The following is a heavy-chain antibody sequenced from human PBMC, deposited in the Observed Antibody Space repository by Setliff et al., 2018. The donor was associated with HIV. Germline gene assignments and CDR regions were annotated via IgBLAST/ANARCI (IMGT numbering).Heavy chain of an antibody. J-gene: IGHJ4*02. V-gene: IGHV4-59*11. D-gene: IGHD4-17*01. CDR2: IYYSGST. CDR3: AKGAGFYGDYTFDY. Sequence: SETLSLTCTVSGGSISSHYWSWIRQPPGKGLEWIGYIYYSGSTNYNPSLKSRVTISVDTSKNQFSLKLPSVTAADTAVYYCAKGAGFYGDYTFDYWGQGNLVTVSS. CDR1: GGSISSHY.